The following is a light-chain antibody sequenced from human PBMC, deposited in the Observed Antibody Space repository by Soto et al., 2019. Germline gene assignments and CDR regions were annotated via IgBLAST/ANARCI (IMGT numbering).Light chain of an antibody. J-gene: IGLJ2*01. CDR2: LNSDGSH. V-gene: IGLV4-69*01. Sequence: QLVLTQSPCASASLGASVKLTCTLSSGHRSYTIAWHQQLPEKGPRYLMTLNSDGSHRKGDGIPDRFSGSSSGAERYLIISILQSEDEADYYCQTWGTGYVVFGGGTKLTVL. CDR1: SGHRSYT. CDR3: QTWGTGYVV.